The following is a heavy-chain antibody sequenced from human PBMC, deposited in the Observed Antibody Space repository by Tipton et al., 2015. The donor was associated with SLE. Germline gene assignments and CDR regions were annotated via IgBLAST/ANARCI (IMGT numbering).Heavy chain of an antibody. V-gene: IGHV1-18*01. CDR2: ISAYNGNT. CDR3: ARGLDSSSGAFDI. CDR1: GYTFTSYG. D-gene: IGHD6-6*01. J-gene: IGHJ3*02. Sequence: QLVQSGAEVKKPGASVKVSCKASGYTFTSYGISWVRQAPGQGLEWMGWISAYNGNTNYAQKFQGRVTMTRNTSISTAYMELSSLRSEDTAVYYCARGLDSSSGAFDIWGQGTMVTVSS.